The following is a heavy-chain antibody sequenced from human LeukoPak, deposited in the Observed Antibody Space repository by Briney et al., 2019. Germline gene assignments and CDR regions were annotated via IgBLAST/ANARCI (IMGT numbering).Heavy chain of an antibody. CDR3: AGSGYSSGWRDY. D-gene: IGHD6-19*01. CDR2: ISYDGSNK. Sequence: GGSLRLSCAASAFTFSSYAMHWVRQAPGKGLEWVAVISYDGSNKYYADSVKGRFTISRDNSKNTLYLQMNSLRAEDTAVYYCAGSGYSSGWRDYWGQGILVTVSS. V-gene: IGHV3-30*04. J-gene: IGHJ4*02. CDR1: AFTFSSYA.